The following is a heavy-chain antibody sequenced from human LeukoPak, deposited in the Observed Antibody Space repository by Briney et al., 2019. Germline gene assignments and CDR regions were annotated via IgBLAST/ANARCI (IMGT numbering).Heavy chain of an antibody. CDR1: GFTFSSYA. J-gene: IGHJ4*02. CDR3: AKYNFHPDIVVVPAAMPDY. V-gene: IGHV3-23*01. CDR2: ISDSGGST. D-gene: IGHD2-2*01. Sequence: GGSLRLSCAASGFTFSSYAMSWVRQAPGKGLEWVSAISDSGGSTYYADSVRGRFTISRDNSKNTLYLQMNSLRAEDTAVYYCAKYNFHPDIVVVPAAMPDYWGQGTLVTVSS.